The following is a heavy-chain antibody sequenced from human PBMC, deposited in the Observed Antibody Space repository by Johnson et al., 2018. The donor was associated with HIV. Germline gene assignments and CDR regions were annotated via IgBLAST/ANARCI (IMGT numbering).Heavy chain of an antibody. CDR2: TSYDGSNK. CDR1: GFNFSTYD. CDR3: AKVGIEGPTSLLRAFEM. V-gene: IGHV3-30*18. J-gene: IGHJ3*02. Sequence: QVQLVESGGGVVQPGRSLRLSCITYGFNFSTYDMHWVRQAPGKGLEWVAVTSYDGSNKYYGDSVKGRFTISRDNSKNTLYLQMNSLRAEDTAVFYCAKVGIEGPTSLLRAFEMWGQGTMVTVSS. D-gene: IGHD1-26*01.